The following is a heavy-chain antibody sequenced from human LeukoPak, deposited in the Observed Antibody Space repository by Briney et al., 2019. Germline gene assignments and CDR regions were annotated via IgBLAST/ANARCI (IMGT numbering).Heavy chain of an antibody. V-gene: IGHV3-74*01. CDR3: ARVFEL. CDR1: GFTFSSYW. CDR2: INSDGSST. Sequence: GGSLRLSCAASGFTFSSYWMHWVRQAPGKGLVWVSRINSDGSSTTYADSVKGRFTISRDNAKNSLFLHMSSLRAEDTAFYYCARVFELWGRGTLVTVSS. J-gene: IGHJ2*01.